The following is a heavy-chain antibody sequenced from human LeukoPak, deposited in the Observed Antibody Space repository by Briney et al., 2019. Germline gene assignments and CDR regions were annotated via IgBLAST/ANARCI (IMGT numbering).Heavy chain of an antibody. D-gene: IGHD4-11*01. Sequence: SETLSLTCTVSGGSISSYYWSWIRRPPGKGLEWIGYIYYSGSTNYNPSLKSRVTISVDTSKNQFSLKLSSVTAADTAVYYCARHNYGNDAFDIWGQGTMVTVSS. CDR1: GGSISSYY. V-gene: IGHV4-59*01. J-gene: IGHJ3*02. CDR2: IYYSGST. CDR3: ARHNYGNDAFDI.